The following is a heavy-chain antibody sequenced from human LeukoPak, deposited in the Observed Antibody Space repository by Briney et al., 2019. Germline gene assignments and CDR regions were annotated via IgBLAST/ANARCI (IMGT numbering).Heavy chain of an antibody. CDR1: GLTFSTNH. CDR2: IYSEGNT. V-gene: IGHV3-53*01. J-gene: IGHJ5*02. CDR3: VRDLT. Sequence: GGSLRLSCAASGLTFSTNHMTWIRQAPGKGPEWVSVIYSEGNTYYADSVKGRFTISRDNSKNTLYLQMNSLRAEDTAVYYCVRDLTWGQGTLVTVSS.